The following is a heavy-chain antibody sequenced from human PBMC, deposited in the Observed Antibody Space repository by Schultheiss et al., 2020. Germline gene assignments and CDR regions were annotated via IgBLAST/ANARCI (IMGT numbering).Heavy chain of an antibody. J-gene: IGHJ6*02. D-gene: IGHD3-10*01. Sequence: SVKVSGKASGGTFSSYAISWVRQAPGQGLEWMGGIIPIFGTANYAQKFQGRVTITADESTSTAYMELSSLRSEDTAVYYCARDRTYGSGSPYVYYYYYGMDVWGQGTTVTVSS. CDR1: GGTFSSYA. CDR2: IIPIFGTA. CDR3: ARDRTYGSGSPYVYYYYYGMDV. V-gene: IGHV1-69*13.